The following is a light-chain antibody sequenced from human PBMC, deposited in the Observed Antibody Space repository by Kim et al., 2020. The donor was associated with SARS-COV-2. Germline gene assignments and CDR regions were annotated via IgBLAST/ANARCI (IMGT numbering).Light chain of an antibody. CDR2: AAS. CDR3: QQYYSYPIT. J-gene: IGKJ5*01. V-gene: IGKV1-8*01. Sequence: ASTGDRVTITCRASQCISLYLAWYQQKPGKAPKLLIYAASTLQSGVPSRFSGSGSGTDFTLTISCLQSEDFATYYCQQYYSYPITFGQGTRLEIK. CDR1: QCISLY.